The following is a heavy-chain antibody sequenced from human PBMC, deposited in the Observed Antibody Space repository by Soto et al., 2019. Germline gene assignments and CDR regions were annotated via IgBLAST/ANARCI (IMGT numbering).Heavy chain of an antibody. Sequence: GGSLRLSCAASGFTFSSYAMHWVRQAPGKGLEWVALISYDGSNKDSADSVKGRFTVSRDNSMQTLYLQMNSLRAEDTAVYFCARDPSPRGSDTFYYYYYGMDVWGQGTTVTVSS. CDR1: GFTFSSYA. D-gene: IGHD3-10*01. CDR2: ISYDGSNK. J-gene: IGHJ6*02. CDR3: ARDPSPRGSDTFYYYYYGMDV. V-gene: IGHV3-30-3*01.